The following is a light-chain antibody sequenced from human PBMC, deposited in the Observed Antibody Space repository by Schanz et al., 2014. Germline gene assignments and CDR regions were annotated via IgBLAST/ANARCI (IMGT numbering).Light chain of an antibody. V-gene: IGKV3-20*01. CDR3: QRRR. CDR1: QSVSSSY. Sequence: EIVLTQSPGTLSLSPGEKATLSCRASQSVSSSYLAWYQQKPGQAPRLLIYGASGRATGIPDRFSGSGSGTDFTLTISRLEPEDFAVYYCQRRRFGQGTKLEIK. J-gene: IGKJ2*01. CDR2: GAS.